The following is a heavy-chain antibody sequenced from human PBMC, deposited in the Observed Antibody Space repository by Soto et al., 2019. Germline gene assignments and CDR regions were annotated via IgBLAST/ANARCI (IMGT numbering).Heavy chain of an antibody. D-gene: IGHD2-8*01. CDR1: GFTLSALP. CDR3: AREYGAYYFDY. CDR2: IWYDGSNK. J-gene: IGHJ4*02. V-gene: IGHV3-33*01. Sequence: PGGSRSLSCAPSGFTLSALPMHGVRQAPGKGLEWVAVIWYDGSNKYYADSVKGRFTISRDNSKNTLYLQMNSLRAEDTAVYYCAREYGAYYFDYWGQGTLVTVSS.